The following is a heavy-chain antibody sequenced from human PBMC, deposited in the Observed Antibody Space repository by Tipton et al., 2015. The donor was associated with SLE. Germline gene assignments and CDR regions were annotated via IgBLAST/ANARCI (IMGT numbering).Heavy chain of an antibody. J-gene: IGHJ6*03. V-gene: IGHV3-13*01. CDR3: AGGLVHYYYYMDV. CDR2: IGTAGDT. CDR1: GFTFNNYD. D-gene: IGHD6-6*01. Sequence: SLRLSCAASGFTFNNYDMHWVRHAAGKGLEWVSTIGTAGDTSYPGSVEGRFTISRENGKNSLYLQMNSLRAEDTAVYYCAGGLVHYYYYMDVWGKGTTVTVSS.